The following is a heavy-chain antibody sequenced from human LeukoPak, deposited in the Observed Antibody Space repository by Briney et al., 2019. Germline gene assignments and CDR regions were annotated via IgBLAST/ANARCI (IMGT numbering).Heavy chain of an antibody. Sequence: PSETLSLTCTVSGGSINSYFWTWIRQPAGKGLEWIGRIYTGGSTNYNPSLKSRVTMSVDTSKNQFSLKLNSVTAADTAVYYCARGGGLVPAVNWFDPWGQGTLVTVSS. J-gene: IGHJ5*02. D-gene: IGHD2-2*01. V-gene: IGHV4-4*07. CDR3: ARGGGLVPAVNWFDP. CDR1: GGSINSYF. CDR2: IYTGGST.